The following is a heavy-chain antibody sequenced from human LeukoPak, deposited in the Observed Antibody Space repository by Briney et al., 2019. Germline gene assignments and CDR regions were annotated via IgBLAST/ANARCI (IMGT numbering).Heavy chain of an antibody. CDR1: GGSFSGYY. V-gene: IGHV4-34*01. CDR3: ARDKVVVTEPHEFYYYYGMDV. Sequence: SETLSLTCAVYGGSFSGYYWSWIRQPPGKGLEWIGEINHSGSTNYNPSLKSRVTISVDTSKKQFSLKVSSVTAADTAVYYRARDKVVVTEPHEFYYYYGMDVWGQGTTVTVSS. CDR2: INHSGST. J-gene: IGHJ6*02. D-gene: IGHD2-21*02.